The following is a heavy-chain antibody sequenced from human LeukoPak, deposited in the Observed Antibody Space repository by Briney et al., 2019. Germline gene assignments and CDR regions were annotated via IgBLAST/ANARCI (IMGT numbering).Heavy chain of an antibody. CDR1: GFTFSSYG. V-gene: IGHV3-33*01. Sequence: PGGSLRLSCAASGFTFSSYGMHWVRQAPGKGLEWVAVIWYDGSNKYYADSVKGRFTISRDNSKNTLYLQMNSLRAEDTAVYYCVTQLTGTTVGYFDYWGQGTLVTVS. CDR2: IWYDGSNK. J-gene: IGHJ4*02. CDR3: VTQLTGTTVGYFDY. D-gene: IGHD1-7*01.